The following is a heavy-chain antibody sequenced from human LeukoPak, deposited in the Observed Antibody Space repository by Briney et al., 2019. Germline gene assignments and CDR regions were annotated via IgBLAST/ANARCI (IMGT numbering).Heavy chain of an antibody. Sequence: ASVKVSCKASGYTFTGYYMHWVRQAPGQGLEWMGWINPNSGGTNYAQKSQGRVTMTRDTSISTANMELSRLRSDDTAVYYCARGPARGSESYYHFDYWGQGTLVTVSS. CDR3: ARGPARGSESYYHFDY. D-gene: IGHD3-10*01. CDR2: INPNSGGT. CDR1: GYTFTGYY. V-gene: IGHV1-2*02. J-gene: IGHJ4*02.